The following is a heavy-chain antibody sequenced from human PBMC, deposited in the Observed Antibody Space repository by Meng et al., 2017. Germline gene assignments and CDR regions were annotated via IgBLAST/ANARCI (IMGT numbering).Heavy chain of an antibody. CDR3: ARDEDISAAGKLFGDY. D-gene: IGHD6-13*01. CDR1: GYNCPDYS. J-gene: IGHJ4*02. Sequence: QVHLRQSGDELKKPGASVKSYCKPSGYNCPDYSIHWVRQAPGQGLEWMGRIDPKNGDTHYAQKFQGRVTMTGDTSISTAYMDLSGLRSDDTAVYYCARDEDISAAGKLFGDYWGQGTLVTVSS. CDR2: IDPKNGDT. V-gene: IGHV1-2*06.